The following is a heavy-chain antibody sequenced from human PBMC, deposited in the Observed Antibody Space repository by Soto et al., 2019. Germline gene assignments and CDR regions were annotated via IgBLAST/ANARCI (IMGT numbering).Heavy chain of an antibody. D-gene: IGHD2-2*02. V-gene: IGHV3-30*18. J-gene: IGHJ6*02. CDR3: AKDLLSCSSTSCYRGGYYYYGMDV. CDR2: ISDDGSNK. CDR1: GFAFSSSG. Sequence: PGGSLRLSCASSGFAFSSSGMHWVSEASGKGLERVAVISDDGSNKYYADSVKGRFTISRDNAKNTLYLQMNSLRAEDTAVYYCAKDLLSCSSTSCYRGGYYYYGMDVWGQGT.